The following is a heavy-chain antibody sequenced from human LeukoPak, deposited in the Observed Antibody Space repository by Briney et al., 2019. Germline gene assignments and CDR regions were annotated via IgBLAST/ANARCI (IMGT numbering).Heavy chain of an antibody. CDR2: IIPIFGTA. CDR3: ARVPSDDY. CDR1: GGTFSSYA. Sequence: VASVKVSCKASGGTFSSYAISWVRQAPGQGLEWMGGIIPIFGTANYAQKLQGRVTMTTDTSTSTAYMELRSLRSDDTAVYYCARVPSDDYWGQGTLVTVSS. V-gene: IGHV1-69*05. J-gene: IGHJ4*02.